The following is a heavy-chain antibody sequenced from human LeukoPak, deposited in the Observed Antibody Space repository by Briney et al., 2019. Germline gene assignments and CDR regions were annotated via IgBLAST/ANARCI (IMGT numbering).Heavy chain of an antibody. V-gene: IGHV4-59*01. J-gene: IGHJ6*03. CDR2: IYYSGST. CDR3: ARDPSIVGADYMDV. CDR1: GGSIGSYY. Sequence: SETLSLTCTVSGGSIGSYYWSWLRQPPGKGLEWIGYIYYSGSTNYNPSLKSRVTISVDTSKNQFSLKLSSVTAADTAVYYCARDPSIVGADYMDVWGRGTTVTVSS. D-gene: IGHD1-26*01.